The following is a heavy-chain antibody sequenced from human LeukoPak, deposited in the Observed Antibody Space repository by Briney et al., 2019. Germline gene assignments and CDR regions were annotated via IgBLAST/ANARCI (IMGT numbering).Heavy chain of an antibody. CDR3: ARQGCSGGRCYYSDFQH. CDR2: IYPGDSDT. Sequence: GESLKISCKGSGYSFPTYWIGWVRQMPGKGLEWMGIIYPGDSDTRYSPSFQGQVTMSADKSISTAYLQWSSLKASDTVMYYCARQGCSGGRCYYSDFQHWGQGTLVTVSS. D-gene: IGHD2-15*01. CDR1: GYSFPTYW. V-gene: IGHV5-51*01. J-gene: IGHJ1*01.